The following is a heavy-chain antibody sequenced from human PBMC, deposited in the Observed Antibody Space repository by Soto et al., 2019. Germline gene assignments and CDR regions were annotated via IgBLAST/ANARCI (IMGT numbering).Heavy chain of an antibody. CDR2: INAGNGNT. Sequence: ASVKSPARLLDTPSLAMLCIGCARPPGQRLEWMGWINAGNGNTKYSQKFQGRVTITRDTSASTAYMELSSLRSEDTAVYYCARSIVVVTALDYWGQGTLVTVS. J-gene: IGHJ4*02. CDR1: DTPSLAML. V-gene: IGHV1-3*01. D-gene: IGHD2-21*02. CDR3: ARSIVVVTALDY.